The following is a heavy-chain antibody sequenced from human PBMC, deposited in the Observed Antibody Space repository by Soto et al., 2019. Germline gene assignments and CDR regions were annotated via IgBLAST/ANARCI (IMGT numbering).Heavy chain of an antibody. Sequence: PSETLSLTCTVSGDSISRYYWSWIRQPPGKGLEWIGYIYYSGSTNYNPSLRSRVAISVDTSRNQFSLNLSSVTAADTAAYYCSRAPSAYSRGYGMDVWGQGTTVTVSS. CDR2: IYYSGST. J-gene: IGHJ6*02. CDR1: GDSISRYY. V-gene: IGHV4-59*01. CDR3: SRAPSAYSRGYGMDV. D-gene: IGHD5-18*01.